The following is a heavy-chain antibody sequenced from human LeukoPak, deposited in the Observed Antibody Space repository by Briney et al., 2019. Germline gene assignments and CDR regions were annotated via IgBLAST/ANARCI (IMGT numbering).Heavy chain of an antibody. Sequence: PGGSLRLSCAASGFTFSSDAMSWVRQAPGKGLEWVSAISGSGGSTYYADSVKGRFTISRDNSKNTLYLQMNSLRAEDTAVYYCAKTIIDYYASGTYYSSGYFDYWGQGTLVTVSS. CDR2: ISGSGGST. CDR3: AKTIIDYYASGTYYSSGYFDY. J-gene: IGHJ4*02. D-gene: IGHD3-10*01. CDR1: GFTFSSDA. V-gene: IGHV3-23*01.